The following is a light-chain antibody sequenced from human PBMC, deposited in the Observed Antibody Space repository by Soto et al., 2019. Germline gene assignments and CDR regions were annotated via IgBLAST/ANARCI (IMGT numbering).Light chain of an antibody. Sequence: QSALTQPASVSGSPGQSITISCTGAISDVAIYNPVSWYQQHPDKAPKVMIYEGTKRPSGVSNRFSGSRSGNKASLTISGHQAEDEADYYCCSYACSSWVFGGGTKVTVL. CDR1: ISDVAIYNP. J-gene: IGLJ3*02. CDR3: CSYACSSWV. CDR2: EGT. V-gene: IGLV2-23*01.